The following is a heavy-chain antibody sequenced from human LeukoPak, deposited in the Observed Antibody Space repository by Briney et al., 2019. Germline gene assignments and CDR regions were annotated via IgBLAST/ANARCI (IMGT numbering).Heavy chain of an antibody. CDR2: INPNSGGT. V-gene: IGHV1-2*02. Sequence: ASVKVSCKASGYTFTGYYMHWVRQAPGQWLEWMGWINPNSGGTNYAQKFQGRVTMTRDTSISTAYMELSRLRSDDTAVYYCARDRGAYCSGGSCQWYYFDYWGQGTLVTVSS. CDR3: ARDRGAYCSGGSCQWYYFDY. J-gene: IGHJ4*02. CDR1: GYTFTGYY. D-gene: IGHD2-15*01.